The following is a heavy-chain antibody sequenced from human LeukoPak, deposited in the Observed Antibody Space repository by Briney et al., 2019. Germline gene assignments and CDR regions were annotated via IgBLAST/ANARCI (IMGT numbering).Heavy chain of an antibody. CDR1: GFTFNTYA. Sequence: GWSLRLSCAASGFTFNTYAMHWVRQAPGQGLEWVALIWHDGSHKFYSNSVRGQFTISRDNSKNTVYLQMNNLRPEDTAVYYCAREIFGSGRYPDFWGQGTLVTVSS. CDR3: AREIFGSGRYPDF. D-gene: IGHD3-10*01. CDR2: IWHDGSHK. J-gene: IGHJ4*02. V-gene: IGHV3-33*01.